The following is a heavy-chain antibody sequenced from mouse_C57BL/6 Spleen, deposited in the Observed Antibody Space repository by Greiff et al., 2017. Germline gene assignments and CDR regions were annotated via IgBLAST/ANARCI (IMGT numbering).Heavy chain of an antibody. CDR3: ARGNYYGSSSAIDY. Sequence: VQLQQPGAELVMPGASVKLSCKASGYTFTSYWMHWVKQRPGQGLEWIGEIDPSDSYTNYNQKVKGKSTLTVDKSASTAYMQLSSLTSEDSAVYYCARGNYYGSSSAIDYWGQGTSVTVSS. V-gene: IGHV1-69*01. J-gene: IGHJ4*01. CDR2: IDPSDSYT. CDR1: GYTFTSYW. D-gene: IGHD1-1*01.